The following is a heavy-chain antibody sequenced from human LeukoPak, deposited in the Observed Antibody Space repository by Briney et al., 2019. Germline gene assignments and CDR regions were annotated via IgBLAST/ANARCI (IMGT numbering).Heavy chain of an antibody. CDR2: MNPNSGNT. CDR1: GYTFTSYD. CDR3: ARGLSLRSRGAAAGTTGY. Sequence: ASVKVFCKASGYTFTSYDINWVRQATGQGLEWMGWMNPNSGNTGYAQKFQGRVTMTRNTSISTAYMELSSLRSEDTAVYYCARGLSLRSRGAAAGTTGYWGQGTLVTVSS. D-gene: IGHD6-13*01. J-gene: IGHJ4*02. V-gene: IGHV1-8*01.